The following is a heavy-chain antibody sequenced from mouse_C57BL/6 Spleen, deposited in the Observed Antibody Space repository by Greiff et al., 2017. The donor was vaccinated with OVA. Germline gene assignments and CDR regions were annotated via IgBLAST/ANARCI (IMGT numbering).Heavy chain of an antibody. CDR3: ARSHITTVVAYDFDY. V-gene: IGHV1-42*01. CDR1: GYSFTGYY. D-gene: IGHD1-1*01. J-gene: IGHJ2*01. Sequence: VPLPQSGPALVKPGASVQISCKASGYSFTGYYMNWVKQSPETSLEWIGEINPSPGGTTYNQKFKAKATLTVDKSSSTAYMQLKSLTSEDSAVYYGARSHITTVVAYDFDYWGQGTTRTVSS. CDR2: INPSPGGT.